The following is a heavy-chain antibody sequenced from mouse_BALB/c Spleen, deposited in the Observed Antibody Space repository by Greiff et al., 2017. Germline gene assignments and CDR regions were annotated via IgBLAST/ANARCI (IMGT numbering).Heavy chain of an antibody. CDR2: INPSTGYT. CDR1: GYTFTSYW. Sequence: QVQLQQSGAELAKPGASVKMSCKASGYTFTSYWMHWVKQRPGQGLEWIGYINPSTGYTEYNQKFKDKAPLTADKSSSTAYMQLSSLTSEDSAVYYCARGGFRRGFDYWGQGTTLTVSS. V-gene: IGHV1-7*01. J-gene: IGHJ2*01. CDR3: ARGGFRRGFDY.